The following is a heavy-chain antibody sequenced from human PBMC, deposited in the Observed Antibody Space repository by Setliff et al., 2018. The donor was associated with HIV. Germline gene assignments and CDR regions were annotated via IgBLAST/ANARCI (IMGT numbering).Heavy chain of an antibody. V-gene: IGHV1-3*01. Sequence: ASVKVSCKASGYTFTSYAVHWVRQAPGQRLEWMGWINAGNGKIKYSQKFQGRVTITRDTSASTAYMELSSLGSEDKAVDFCARGRRVDIAEVPAAKGTFYYWGQGALVTVSS. CDR2: INAGNGKI. CDR3: ARGRRVDIAEVPAAKGTFYY. J-gene: IGHJ4*02. CDR1: GYTFTSYA. D-gene: IGHD2-2*01.